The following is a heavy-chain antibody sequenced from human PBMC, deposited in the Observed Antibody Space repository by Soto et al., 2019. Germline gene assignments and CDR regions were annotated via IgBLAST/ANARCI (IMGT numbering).Heavy chain of an antibody. CDR3: VKPHYSSSWYSYFDY. V-gene: IGHV3-64D*06. CDR2: ISSNGGST. J-gene: IGHJ4*02. D-gene: IGHD6-13*01. CDR1: GFPFSSYA. Sequence: GGSLRLSCSASGFPFSSYAMHWVRQAPGKGLEYVSTISSNGGSTYYADSVKGRFTISRDNSKNTLYLQMSSLRAEDTAVYYCVKPHYSSSWYSYFDYWGQGTLVTVSS.